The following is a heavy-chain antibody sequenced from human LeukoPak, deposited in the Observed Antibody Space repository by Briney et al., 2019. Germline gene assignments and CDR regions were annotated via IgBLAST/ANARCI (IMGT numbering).Heavy chain of an antibody. CDR2: IKQDGSEK. D-gene: IGHD3-3*01. CDR1: GFTFGSYG. V-gene: IGHV3-7*01. J-gene: IGHJ4*02. CDR3: AREAGPHDFWSGYSH. Sequence: GGSLRLSCAASGFTFGSYGMHWVRQAPGKGLEWVANIKQDGSEKYYVDSVKGRFTISRDNAKNSLYLQMNSLRAEDTAVYYCAREAGPHDFWSGYSHWGQGTLVTVSS.